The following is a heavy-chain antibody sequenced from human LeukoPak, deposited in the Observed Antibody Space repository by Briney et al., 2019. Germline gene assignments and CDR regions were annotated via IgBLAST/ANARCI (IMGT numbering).Heavy chain of an antibody. CDR1: GFTFSSYA. CDR3: AKVRASHYVVPAAAVD. J-gene: IGHJ4*02. CDR2: ISGSGGST. V-gene: IGHV3-23*01. D-gene: IGHD2-2*01. Sequence: GGSLRLSCAASGFTFSSYAMSWVRQAPGKGLEWVSAISGSGGSTYYADSVKGRFIISRDNSKNTLYLQMNSLRAEDTAVYYCAKVRASHYVVPAAAVDWGQGTLVTVSS.